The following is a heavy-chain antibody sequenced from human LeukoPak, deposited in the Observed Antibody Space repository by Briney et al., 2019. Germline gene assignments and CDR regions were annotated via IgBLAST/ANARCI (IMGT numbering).Heavy chain of an antibody. CDR3: ARTDSGYGIPFDY. D-gene: IGHD5-12*01. Sequence: ASVKVSCKASVYTFTSYYMHWVRQAPGQGLEWMGIINPSGGSTNYAQKFQGRVTMTRDTSISTAYMELSRLRSDDTAVYYCARTDSGYGIPFDYWGQGTLVTVSS. J-gene: IGHJ4*02. CDR1: VYTFTSYY. V-gene: IGHV1-2*02. CDR2: INPSGGST.